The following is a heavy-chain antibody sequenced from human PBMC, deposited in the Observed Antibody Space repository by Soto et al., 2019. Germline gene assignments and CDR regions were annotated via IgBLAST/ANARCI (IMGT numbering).Heavy chain of an antibody. Sequence: SETLSLTCPVSGGSISSGGYYWSWIRQHPGKGLEWIGYIYYIGSTYYNPSLKSRVTISVDTSKNQFSLKLSSVTAADTAVYYCARVGPRNYYDSSGYYYYFDYWGQGTLVTVSS. CDR3: ARVGPRNYYDSSGYYYYFDY. D-gene: IGHD3-22*01. J-gene: IGHJ4*02. V-gene: IGHV4-31*03. CDR2: IYYIGST. CDR1: GGSISSGGYY.